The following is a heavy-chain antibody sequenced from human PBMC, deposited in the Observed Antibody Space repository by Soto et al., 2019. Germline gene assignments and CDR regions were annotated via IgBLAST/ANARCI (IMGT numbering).Heavy chain of an antibody. CDR1: GGTFSSYA. D-gene: IGHD3-10*01. V-gene: IGHV1-69*01. CDR3: ASRPYYYGSGTAATGYGMDV. Sequence: QVQLVQSGAEVKKPGSSVKVSCKASGGTFSSYAISWVRQAPGQGLEWMGGIIPIFGTANYAQKFQGRVTITAEDSTSTAYMELGSLRSEDTAVYYCASRPYYYGSGTAATGYGMDVWGQGTTVTVSS. CDR2: IIPIFGTA. J-gene: IGHJ6*02.